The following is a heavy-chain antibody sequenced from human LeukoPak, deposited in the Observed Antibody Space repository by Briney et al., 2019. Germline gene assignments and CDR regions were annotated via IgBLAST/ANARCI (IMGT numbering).Heavy chain of an antibody. V-gene: IGHV3-7*01. CDR1: GYTFSRYW. D-gene: IGHD6-13*01. CDR3: AKDAEQD. J-gene: IGHJ4*02. Sequence: GGSLRLSCAGSGYTFSRYWMSGVRQAPGKGLEWVANINQDGSEKHYADSLKGRFIISRDNAKNSLYLQMNSLRAEDTAVYYCAKDAEQDWGQGTLVTVSS. CDR2: INQDGSEK.